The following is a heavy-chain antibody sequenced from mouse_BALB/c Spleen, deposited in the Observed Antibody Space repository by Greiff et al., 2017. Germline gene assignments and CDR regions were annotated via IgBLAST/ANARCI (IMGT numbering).Heavy chain of an antibody. CDR2: ISYDGSN. Sequence: EVQLVESGPGLVKPSQSLSLTCSVTGYSITSGYYWNWIRQFPGNKLEWMGYISYDGSNNYNPSLKNRISITRDTSKNQCFLKLNSVTTEDTATYYCARDYDGYYDWFAYWGQGTLVTVAA. CDR1: GYSITSGYY. CDR3: ARDYDGYYDWFAY. V-gene: IGHV3-6*02. J-gene: IGHJ3*01. D-gene: IGHD2-3*01.